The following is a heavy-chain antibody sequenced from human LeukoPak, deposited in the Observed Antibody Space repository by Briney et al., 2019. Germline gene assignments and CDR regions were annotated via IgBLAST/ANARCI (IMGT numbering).Heavy chain of an antibody. CDR3: ARIGSGWYDAFDI. J-gene: IGHJ3*02. Sequence: PSETLSLTSTVYNESFSGYYWTWIRQPPGKGLEWIGEINHSESTNYNPSLKSRVTISEDTSKNQFSLKLNSVTAADTAVYYCARIGSGWYDAFDIWGQGTMVTVSS. V-gene: IGHV4-34*01. CDR2: INHSEST. D-gene: IGHD6-19*01. CDR1: NESFSGYY.